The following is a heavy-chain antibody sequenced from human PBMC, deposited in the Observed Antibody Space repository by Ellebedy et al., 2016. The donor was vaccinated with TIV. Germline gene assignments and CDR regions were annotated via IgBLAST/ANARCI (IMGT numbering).Heavy chain of an antibody. CDR1: GFSFSNYW. Sequence: GGSLRLXXAASGFSFSNYWIHWVRQAPGKGLEWVSAISGFGGSAYYADSVKGRFTISRDNSKNTVDLQMNSLSVEDTAIYYCASRRGPIVGALGGFDPWGQGTLVTVSS. J-gene: IGHJ5*02. CDR2: ISGFGGSA. D-gene: IGHD1-26*01. V-gene: IGHV3-23*01. CDR3: ASRRGPIVGALGGFDP.